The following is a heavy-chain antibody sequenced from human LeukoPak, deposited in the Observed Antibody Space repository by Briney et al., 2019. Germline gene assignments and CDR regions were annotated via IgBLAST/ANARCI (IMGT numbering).Heavy chain of an antibody. CDR3: ARELSQIVWGGLDY. CDR1: GFIFSHYG. Sequence: GGSLRLSCAASGFIFSHYGMHWVRQAPGKGLEWVAVIQDDASTENFADSVKGRFTISRDNSKNTVFLQMNSLRVEDTAVYYCARELSQIVWGGLDYGGQGTLVSVSS. CDR2: IQDDASTE. V-gene: IGHV3-33*05. D-gene: IGHD2-21*01. J-gene: IGHJ4*02.